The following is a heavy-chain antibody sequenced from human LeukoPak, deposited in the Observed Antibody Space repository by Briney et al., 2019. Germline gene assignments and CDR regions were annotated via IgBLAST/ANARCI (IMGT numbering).Heavy chain of an antibody. CDR3: AREVVAAYNWFDP. D-gene: IGHD2-15*01. CDR1: GGSISSGGYY. Sequence: PSETLSLTCTVSGGSISSGGYYWSWIRQPPGKGLEWIGYIYYSGSTYYNPSLKSRVTISVDTSKNQFSLKLSSVTAADTAVYYCAREVVAAYNWFDPWGQGTLVTVSS. CDR2: IYYSGST. V-gene: IGHV4-30-4*01. J-gene: IGHJ5*02.